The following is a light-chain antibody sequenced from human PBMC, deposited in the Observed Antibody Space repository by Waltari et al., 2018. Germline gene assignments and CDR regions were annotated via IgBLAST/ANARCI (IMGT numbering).Light chain of an antibody. CDR2: EDN. CDR1: TPNIGNNY. CDR3: GSWDSSLGIGV. V-gene: IGLV1-51*01. Sequence: CSGTTPNIGNNYVSWYQQLPGAAPKIVIYEDNRRPSGIPDRFSGSKSGASATLGITGLQTGDEADYYCGSWDSSLGIGVLGGGTRLTVL. J-gene: IGLJ3*02.